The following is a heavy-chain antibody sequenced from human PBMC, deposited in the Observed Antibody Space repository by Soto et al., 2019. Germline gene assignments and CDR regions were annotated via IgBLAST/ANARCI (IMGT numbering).Heavy chain of an antibody. V-gene: IGHV4-30-4*08. CDR2: IYYSGST. J-gene: IGHJ5*02. CDR1: GGSISSGGYY. D-gene: IGHD3-3*01. Sequence: SETPSLTCTVSGGSISSGGYYWSWIHQHPGKGLEWIGYIYYSGSTYYNPSLKSRVTISVDTSKNQFSLKLSSVTAADTAVYYCARDSGGDDFWSGYYNGWFDPWGQGTLVTVSS. CDR3: ARDSGGDDFWSGYYNGWFDP.